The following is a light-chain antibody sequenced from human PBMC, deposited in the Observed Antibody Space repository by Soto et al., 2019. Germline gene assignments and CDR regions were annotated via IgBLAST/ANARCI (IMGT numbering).Light chain of an antibody. CDR2: EVT. J-gene: IGLJ3*02. V-gene: IGLV2-14*01. CDR3: GSYTSDSTWV. CDR1: SSDVGGYNY. Sequence: QSALTQPASVSGSPGQSISISCTGTSSDVGGYNYVSWYQQHPGRAPKLIIYEVTNRPSGVSHRFSGSNNANTASLTISGLQAEDEADYYCGSYTSDSTWVFGGGTKLTVL.